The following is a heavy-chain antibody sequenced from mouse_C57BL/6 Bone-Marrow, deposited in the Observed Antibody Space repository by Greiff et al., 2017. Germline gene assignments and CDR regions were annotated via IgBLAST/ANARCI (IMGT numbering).Heavy chain of an antibody. CDR1: GYTFTSYG. CDR3: ARYRGLRRIAY. J-gene: IGHJ3*01. CDR2: IYPRSGNT. V-gene: IGHV1-81*01. Sequence: VQLQESGAELVRPGASVKLSCKASGYTFTSYGISWVKQRTGQGLEWIGEIYPRSGNTYYNEKFKGKATLTADKSSSTAYMELRSLTSEDSAVYFYARYRGLRRIAYWGQVTMVTVST. D-gene: IGHD2-4*01.